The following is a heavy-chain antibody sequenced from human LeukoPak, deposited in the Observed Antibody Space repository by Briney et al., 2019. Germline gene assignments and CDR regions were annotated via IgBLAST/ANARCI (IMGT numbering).Heavy chain of an antibody. CDR1: GFSLSRHT. D-gene: IGHD2-2*01. J-gene: IGHJ5*02. Sequence: GGSLRLSCATTGFSLSRHTFNWLRQAPGKGLEWVANIKQDGSEKYYVGSVKGRFTISRDNAENSLYLQMNSLRAEDTAVYYCARGTVMRAMTTKIGDWFDPWGQGTLVTVSS. CDR3: ARGTVMRAMTTKIGDWFDP. CDR2: IKQDGSEK. V-gene: IGHV3-7*04.